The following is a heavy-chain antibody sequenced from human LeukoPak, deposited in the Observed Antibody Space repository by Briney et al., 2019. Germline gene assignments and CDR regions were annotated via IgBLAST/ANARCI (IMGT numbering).Heavy chain of an antibody. CDR2: IIPIFGTA. J-gene: IGHJ4*02. CDR1: GGTFSSYA. CDR3: ARLGGPYSGYDLVG. D-gene: IGHD5-12*01. V-gene: IGHV1-69*06. Sequence: SVMLSCKASGGTFSSYAISWVRQAPGQGLEWMGGIIPIFGTANYAQKLQGRVTITADKSTSTAYMELSSLRSEDTAVYYCARLGGPYSGYDLVGWGQGTLVTVSS.